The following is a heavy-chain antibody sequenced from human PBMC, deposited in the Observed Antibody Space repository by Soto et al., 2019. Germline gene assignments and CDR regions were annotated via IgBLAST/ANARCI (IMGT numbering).Heavy chain of an antibody. CDR3: AKDLKITMIVVAHRGFDY. V-gene: IGHV3-23*01. CDR2: ISGSGGST. Sequence: EVQLLESGGGLVQPGGSLRLSCAASGFTFSSYAMSWVRQAPGKGLEWVSAISGSGGSTYYADSVKGRFTISRDNSKNTLYLQMNSLRAEDTAVYYCAKDLKITMIVVAHRGFDYWGQGTLVTVSS. J-gene: IGHJ4*02. D-gene: IGHD3-22*01. CDR1: GFTFSSYA.